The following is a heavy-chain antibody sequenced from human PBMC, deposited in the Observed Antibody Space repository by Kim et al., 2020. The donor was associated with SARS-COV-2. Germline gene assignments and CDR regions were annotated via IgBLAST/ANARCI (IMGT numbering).Heavy chain of an antibody. Sequence: SVKVSCKASGYTFDTYALYWVRQAPGQRFEWMGWINGGNGNTRYSQNFQGRVTITRDTSATTAYMELSSLTSKDTAVYYCAREGSGSYNWLDPWGQGTLVTVSS. CDR1: GYTFDTYA. CDR2: INGGNGNT. V-gene: IGHV1-3*01. J-gene: IGHJ5*02. CDR3: AREGSGSYNWLDP. D-gene: IGHD3-10*01.